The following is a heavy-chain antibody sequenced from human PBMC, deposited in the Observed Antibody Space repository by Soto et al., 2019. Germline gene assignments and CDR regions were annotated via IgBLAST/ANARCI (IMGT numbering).Heavy chain of an antibody. Sequence: EVQLLESGGGLVQPGGSLRLPCAASELTFTNFAMNGVPKAPGKGLEWVSTISGGGDAAFFADPVRGRFTISRDNSKDTVTLQMNSLGVDDTAVYYCARKVPGSTSRPDYWYFDLWGRGTLVTVSS. CDR1: ELTFTNFA. V-gene: IGHV3-23*01. J-gene: IGHJ2*01. D-gene: IGHD3-10*01. CDR3: ARKVPGSTSRPDYWYFDL. CDR2: ISGGGDAA.